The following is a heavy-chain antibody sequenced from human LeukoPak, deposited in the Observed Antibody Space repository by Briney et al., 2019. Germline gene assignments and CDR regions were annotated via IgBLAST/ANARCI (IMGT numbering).Heavy chain of an antibody. CDR1: GFVVSNNY. J-gene: IGHJ4*02. Sequence: GGSLKLSCAASGFVVSNNYMNWVRQAPGKGLQWVSVLYSGGSTYYADSVKGRLTISRDNSKNTLYLQMNSLRAEDTAVYYCASGYSSSWYSADFDYWGQGTLVTVSS. CDR2: LYSGGST. CDR3: ASGYSSSWYSADFDY. V-gene: IGHV3-66*01. D-gene: IGHD6-13*01.